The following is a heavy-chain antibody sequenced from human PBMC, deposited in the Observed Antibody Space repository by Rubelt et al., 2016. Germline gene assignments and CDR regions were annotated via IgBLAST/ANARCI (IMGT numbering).Heavy chain of an antibody. D-gene: IGHD2-15*01. CDR1: GYTFTSYS. V-gene: IGHV1-3*01. J-gene: IGHJ5*02. Sequence: QVQLVQSGAEVKKPGASVKVSCKASGYTFTSYSMHWVRQAPGQRLEWMGWISAYNGNTIYAQNLQGRVTLTSDTHTSKAYMELRILRSDDTAVYYCARDRYCTGGSCYSRWFDPWGQGTLVTVSS. CDR3: ARDRYCTGGSCYSRWFDP. CDR2: ISAYNGNT.